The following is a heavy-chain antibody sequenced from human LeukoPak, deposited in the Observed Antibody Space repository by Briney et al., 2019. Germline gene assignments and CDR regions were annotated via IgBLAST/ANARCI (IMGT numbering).Heavy chain of an antibody. Sequence: SETLSLTCTVSGGSISSYYRSWIRQPAGKGLEWIGRIYTSGSTNYNPSLKSRVTMSVDTSKNQFSLKLSSVTAADTAVYYCARDRGLTGTTLDFDYWGQGTLVTVSS. D-gene: IGHD1-7*01. CDR1: GGSISSYY. CDR3: ARDRGLTGTTLDFDY. CDR2: IYTSGST. J-gene: IGHJ4*02. V-gene: IGHV4-4*07.